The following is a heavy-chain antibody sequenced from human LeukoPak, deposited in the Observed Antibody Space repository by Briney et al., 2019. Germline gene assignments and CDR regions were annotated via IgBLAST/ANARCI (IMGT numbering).Heavy chain of an antibody. CDR1: GFTFSDCD. D-gene: IGHD6-13*01. CDR2: ISYRSSPI. J-gene: IGHJ4*02. V-gene: IGHV3-21*01. Sequence: GGSLRLSCTASGFTFSDCDMSWVRQAPGKGLEWVSSISYRSSPIYYADSVKGRFTISRDNAKHSLYLQMDSLRAGDTAVYYCARAYPPLRTAAAGDQWGQGTLVTVSS. CDR3: ARAYPPLRTAAAGDQ.